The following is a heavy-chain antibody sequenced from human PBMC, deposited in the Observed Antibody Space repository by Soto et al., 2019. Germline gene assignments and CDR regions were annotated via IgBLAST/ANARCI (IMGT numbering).Heavy chain of an antibody. Sequence: ASVKVSCTASGYTFTGYYMHWVRLATGQGLEWMGWINPNSGGTNYAQKFQGWVTMTRDTSISTAYMELSRLRSDDTAVYYCARGPPEYSSSSHYYYYYMDVWGKGTTVTVSS. CDR2: INPNSGGT. D-gene: IGHD6-6*01. CDR3: ARGPPEYSSSSHYYYYYMDV. V-gene: IGHV1-2*04. J-gene: IGHJ6*03. CDR1: GYTFTGYY.